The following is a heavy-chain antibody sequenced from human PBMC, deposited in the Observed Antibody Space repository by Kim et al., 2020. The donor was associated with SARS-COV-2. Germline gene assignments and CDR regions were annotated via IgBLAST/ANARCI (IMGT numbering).Heavy chain of an antibody. J-gene: IGHJ4*02. V-gene: IGHV1-69*02. CDR2: A. CDR3: ARRGAWGSYDY. D-gene: IGHD1-26*01. Sequence: ANHAQKCPGRVTSTADKSTSAAYMELSSLRSEDTAVYYCARRGAWGSYDYWGQGTLVTVSS.